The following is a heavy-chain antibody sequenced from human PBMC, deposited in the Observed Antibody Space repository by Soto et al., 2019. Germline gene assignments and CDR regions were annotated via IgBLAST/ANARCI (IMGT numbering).Heavy chain of an antibody. CDR3: ARGDYYDSSGPFSDAFDI. D-gene: IGHD3-22*01. V-gene: IGHV3-33*01. CDR2: IWSDGNKR. CDR1: GFMFTNHG. Sequence: PGGSLRLSCAASGFMFTNHGMHWVRQAPGKGLEWVAVIWSDGNKRYYADSVKGRFTVSRDTSNNTLYLQMNNLRAEDTAIYYCARGDYYDSSGPFSDAFDIWGQGTMVTVSS. J-gene: IGHJ3*02.